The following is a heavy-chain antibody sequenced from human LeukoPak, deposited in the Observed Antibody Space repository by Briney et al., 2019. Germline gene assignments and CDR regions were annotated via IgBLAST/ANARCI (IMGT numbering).Heavy chain of an antibody. CDR3: ARATLPRSDDYAFGY. V-gene: IGHV1-2*02. D-gene: IGHD4-17*01. CDR2: INPNSGGT. Sequence: ASVKVSCKASGYTSTDYYIHWVRQAPAQGLEWMGWINPNSGGTNYAQKFLGRVTMTRDTSISTAYMELSSLRSDDTAVYYCARATLPRSDDYAFGYWGQGTLVTVSS. CDR1: GYTSTDYY. J-gene: IGHJ4*02.